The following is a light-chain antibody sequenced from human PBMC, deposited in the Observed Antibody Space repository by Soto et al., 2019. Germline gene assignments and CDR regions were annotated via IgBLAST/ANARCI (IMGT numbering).Light chain of an antibody. CDR1: QSVNGW. V-gene: IGKV1-5*01. J-gene: IGKJ1*01. CDR3: QRYNSNPWT. CDR2: AAS. Sequence: DIQMTQSPSTLSASVGDRVTITCRASQSVNGWLAWYQQKPGKAPKLLIYAASNLDSGVPSRFSGSGSGTEFTLTISSLQPDDSATYYCQRYNSNPWTFGQGTKVEVK.